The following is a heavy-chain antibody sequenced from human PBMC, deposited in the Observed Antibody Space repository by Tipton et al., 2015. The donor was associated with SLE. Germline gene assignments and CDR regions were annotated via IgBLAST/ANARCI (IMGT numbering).Heavy chain of an antibody. CDR3: ARVAGWIEDAFDI. D-gene: IGHD2-2*03. V-gene: IGHV4-31*03. CDR2: IYYSGST. J-gene: IGHJ3*02. CDR1: GDSISSGAYY. Sequence: TLSLTCTVSGDSISSGAYYWNWIRQHPGKGLEWIGYIYYSGSTYYNPSLKSRVTISVDTSKNQFSLKLSSVTAADTAVYYCARVAGWIEDAFDIWGQGTMVTVSS.